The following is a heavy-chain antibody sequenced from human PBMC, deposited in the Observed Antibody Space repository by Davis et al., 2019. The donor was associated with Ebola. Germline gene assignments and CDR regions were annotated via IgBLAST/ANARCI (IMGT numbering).Heavy chain of an antibody. J-gene: IGHJ5*02. CDR1: GGSISSYY. Sequence: PSETLSLSCTVSGGSISSYYWSWIRQPAGKGLEWIGRIYTSGSTNYNPSLKSRATISVDTSKNQFSLKLSSVTAADTAVYYCAREAGYCSSTSCSNWFDPWGQGTLVTVSS. D-gene: IGHD2-2*01. CDR2: IYTSGST. V-gene: IGHV4-4*07. CDR3: AREAGYCSSTSCSNWFDP.